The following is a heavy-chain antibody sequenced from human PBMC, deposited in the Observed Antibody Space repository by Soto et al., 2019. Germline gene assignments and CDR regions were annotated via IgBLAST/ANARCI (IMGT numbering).Heavy chain of an antibody. CDR1: GFTFSNFE. Sequence: PGGSLRLFCAGSGFTFSNFEVNWVRQAPGKGLEWVSYISSSGSTTYYADSVKGRFTISRDNAKNLVYMQMNNLRAEDTALYYCARDRDYTTDYYGNDAFDIWGLGTMVTV. V-gene: IGHV3-48*03. CDR3: ARDRDYTTDYYGNDAFDI. CDR2: ISSSGSTT. D-gene: IGHD3-22*01. J-gene: IGHJ3*02.